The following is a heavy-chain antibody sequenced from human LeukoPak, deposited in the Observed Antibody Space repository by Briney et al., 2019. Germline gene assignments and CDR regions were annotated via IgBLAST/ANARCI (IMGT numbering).Heavy chain of an antibody. V-gene: IGHV3-33*08. Sequence: PGGSLRLSCTASGFTFSHHWMTWLRQAPGKGPEWVAVIWYDGSNKYYADSVKGRFTISRDNSKNTLYLQMNSLRAEDTAVYYCARALAPYDSSGFNWFDPWGQGALVTVSS. CDR1: GFTFSHHW. J-gene: IGHJ5*02. CDR3: ARALAPYDSSGFNWFDP. CDR2: IWYDGSNK. D-gene: IGHD3-22*01.